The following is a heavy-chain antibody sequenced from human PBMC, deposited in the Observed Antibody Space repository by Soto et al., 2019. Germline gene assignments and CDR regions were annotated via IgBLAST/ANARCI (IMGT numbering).Heavy chain of an antibody. J-gene: IGHJ6*02. CDR2: IIPIFGTA. D-gene: IGHD2-2*01. CDR1: GGTFSSYA. V-gene: IGHV1-69*13. Sequence: AVKVSCKKSGGTFSSYAISWVRQAPEQGLEWMGRIIPIFGTANYAQKFQGRVTITADESTSTAYMELSSLRSEDTAVYYCARDCSSTSCYPLYYYGMDVWGQGTTVTVSS. CDR3: ARDCSSTSCYPLYYYGMDV.